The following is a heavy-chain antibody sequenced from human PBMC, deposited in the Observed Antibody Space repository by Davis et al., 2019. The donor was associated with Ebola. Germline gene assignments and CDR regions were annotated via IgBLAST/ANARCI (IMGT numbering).Heavy chain of an antibody. CDR2: MYSSGST. V-gene: IGHV4-4*07. Sequence: ESLKISCTVSGGSIRSHYWSWIRQPAGKGLEWIGRMYSSGSTDYNPSLGSRVTMSVDTSKNHFFLKLTSVTAADTAVYYCAREGGWYFYDYYGLDVWGQGTTVTVSS. J-gene: IGHJ6*02. CDR3: AREGGWYFYDYYGLDV. D-gene: IGHD6-19*01. CDR1: GGSIRSHY.